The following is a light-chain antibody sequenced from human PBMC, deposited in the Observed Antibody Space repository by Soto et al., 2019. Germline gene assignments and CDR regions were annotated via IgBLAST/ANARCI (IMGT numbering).Light chain of an antibody. CDR3: QQYDNWPRT. V-gene: IGKV3-15*01. Sequence: EIVLTQSPATLSVSPGERGTLSCRASQSIRSNLAWYQQNPGQPPRLLIYDASSRATGIPSRFSGSGSGTEFTLTISSLKSEDSAVYYCQQYDNWPRTFGQGTKVDIK. J-gene: IGKJ1*01. CDR2: DAS. CDR1: QSIRSN.